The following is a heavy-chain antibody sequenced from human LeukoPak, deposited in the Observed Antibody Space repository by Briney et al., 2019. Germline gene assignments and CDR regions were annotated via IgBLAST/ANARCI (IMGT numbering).Heavy chain of an antibody. V-gene: IGHV4-38-2*02. D-gene: IGHD6-13*01. CDR1: GYSISSGYY. J-gene: IGHJ4*02. CDR2: IYHSGST. Sequence: PSETLSLTCTVSGYSISSGYYWGWIRQPPGKGLEWIGSIYHSGSTYYNPSLKSRVTISVDTSKNQFSLKLSSVTAADTAVYYCARRPRGGDSSPTRGGFDYWGQGTLVTVSS. CDR3: ARRPRGGDSSPTRGGFDY.